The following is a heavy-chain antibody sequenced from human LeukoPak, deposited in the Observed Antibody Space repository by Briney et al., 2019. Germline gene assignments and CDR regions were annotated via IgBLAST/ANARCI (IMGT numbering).Heavy chain of an antibody. D-gene: IGHD5-18*01. V-gene: IGHV3-33*01. CDR3: ARVKGYSYGPFDY. CDR1: GFTFSSYG. Sequence: GGSLRLSCAASGFTFSSYGMHWVRQAPGKGLEWVAVIWYDGSNKYYADSVKGRFTISRGNSKNTLYLQMNSLRAEDTAVYYCARVKGYSYGPFDYWGQGTLVTVSS. CDR2: IWYDGSNK. J-gene: IGHJ4*02.